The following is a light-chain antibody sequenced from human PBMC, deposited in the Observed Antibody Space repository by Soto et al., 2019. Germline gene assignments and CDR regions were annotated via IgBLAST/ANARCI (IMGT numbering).Light chain of an antibody. CDR2: EAS. V-gene: IGKV1-5*03. CDR3: QQYDSYSSFT. J-gene: IGKJ1*01. Sequence: DIQMTQSPSTLSASVGDRVTITCRASQSISTWLAWYQQKPGKAPKLLISEASGLESGVPSRFSGSGSGTEFTLTISSLQPDDFATYYCQQYDSYSSFTFGQGTKVEI. CDR1: QSISTW.